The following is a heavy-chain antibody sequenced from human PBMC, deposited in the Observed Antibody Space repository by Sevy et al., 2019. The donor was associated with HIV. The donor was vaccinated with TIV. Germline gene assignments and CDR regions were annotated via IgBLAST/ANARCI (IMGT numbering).Heavy chain of an antibody. CDR2: ISGSGGST. Sequence: GGSLRLSCAASGFTFSTYTMNWVRQAPGKGLEWVSAISGSGGSTYYADSVKGRFTISRDKSKNTLYLQMNSLRAEDTAVYYCARESIAVAGIGYYFKYWGQGALVTVSS. CDR1: GFTFSTYT. V-gene: IGHV3-23*01. D-gene: IGHD6-19*01. J-gene: IGHJ4*02. CDR3: ARESIAVAGIGYYFKY.